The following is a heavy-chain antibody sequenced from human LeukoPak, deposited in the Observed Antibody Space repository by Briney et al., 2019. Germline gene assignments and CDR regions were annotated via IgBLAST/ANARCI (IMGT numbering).Heavy chain of an antibody. CDR2: IHHSGRS. Sequence: SQTLSLTCSVSADSLSSGGHHWAWIRQFPGKGLESIGFIHHSGRSRHNPSLKDRVAISVDTSRKQFALKLSSVTAADTAMYYCARGGNRFGGFYFDYGGQGIQVIVSS. CDR1: ADSLSSGGHH. V-gene: IGHV4-31*03. D-gene: IGHD3-10*01. CDR3: ARGGNRFGGFYFDY. J-gene: IGHJ4*02.